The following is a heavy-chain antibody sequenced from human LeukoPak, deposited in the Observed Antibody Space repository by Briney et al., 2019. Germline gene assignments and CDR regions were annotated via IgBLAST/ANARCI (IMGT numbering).Heavy chain of an antibody. CDR3: ARDRYCTNGVCRAFDI. J-gene: IGHJ3*02. V-gene: IGHV3-21*01. CDR2: ISSSSSYI. D-gene: IGHD2-8*01. CDR1: GFTFSSYS. Sequence: GGSLRLSCAASGFTFSSYSMNWVRQAPGKGLEWVSSISSSSSYIYYADSGKGRFTISRDNAKNSLYLQMNSLRAEDTAVYYCARDRYCTNGVCRAFDIWGQGTMVTVSS.